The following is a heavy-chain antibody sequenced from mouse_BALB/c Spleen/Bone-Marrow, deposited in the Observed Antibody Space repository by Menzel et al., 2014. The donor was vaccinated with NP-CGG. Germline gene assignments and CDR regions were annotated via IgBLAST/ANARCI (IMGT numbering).Heavy chain of an antibody. J-gene: IGHJ3*01. CDR3: ARNGGTWFAY. Sequence: QVQLKQSGPGPVQPSQSLSITCTVSGFSLTSYGVHWVRQSPGKGLEWLGVIWSGGSTDYNAAFISRLSISKDNSKSQVFFKMNSLQADDTAIYYCARNGGTWFAYWGQGTLVTVSA. CDR2: IWSGGST. CDR1: GFSLTSYG. V-gene: IGHV2-4-1*01.